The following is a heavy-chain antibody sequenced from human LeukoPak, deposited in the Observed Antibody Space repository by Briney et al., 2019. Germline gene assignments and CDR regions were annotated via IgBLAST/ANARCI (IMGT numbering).Heavy chain of an antibody. V-gene: IGHV3-64*01. CDR1: GFTFSSYA. Sequence: GGSLRLSCTASGFTFSSYATHWVRQAPGKGLEYVSTISSNGGSTYYANSVKGRFTISRDNSKNTLYLQMGSLRAEDMAMYYCARGVVRGVIPSYFDYWGQGTLVTVSS. J-gene: IGHJ4*02. D-gene: IGHD3-10*01. CDR2: ISSNGGST. CDR3: ARGVVRGVIPSYFDY.